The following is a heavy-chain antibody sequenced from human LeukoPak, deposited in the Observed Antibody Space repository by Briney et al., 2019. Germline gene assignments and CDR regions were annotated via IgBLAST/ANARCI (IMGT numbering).Heavy chain of an antibody. CDR2: IYPSDSDT. CDR3: ARSYTGIAAAGTVSRFDP. Sequence: GESLKISCKGSGYSFTSYWIGWVRQMPGKGLEWMGIIYPSDSDTRYSPSFQGQVTISADKSISTAYLQWSSLKASDTAMYYCARSYTGIAAAGTVSRFDPWGQGTLVTVSS. CDR1: GYSFTSYW. D-gene: IGHD6-13*01. J-gene: IGHJ5*02. V-gene: IGHV5-51*01.